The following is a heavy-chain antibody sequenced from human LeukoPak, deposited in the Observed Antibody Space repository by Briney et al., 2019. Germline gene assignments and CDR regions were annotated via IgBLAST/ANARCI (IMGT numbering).Heavy chain of an antibody. V-gene: IGHV4-39*07. Sequence: TSETLSLTCTVSGGSISSSSYYWGWIRQPPGKGLEWIGSIYYSGSTYYNPSLKSRVTISVDTSKNQFSLKLSSVTAADTAVYYCARGPPKSNWNYWGNWFDPWGQGTLVTVSS. J-gene: IGHJ5*02. CDR3: ARGPPKSNWNYWGNWFDP. D-gene: IGHD1-7*01. CDR1: GGSISSSSYY. CDR2: IYYSGST.